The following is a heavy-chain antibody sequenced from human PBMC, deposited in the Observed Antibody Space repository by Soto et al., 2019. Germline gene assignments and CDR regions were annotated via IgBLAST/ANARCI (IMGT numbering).Heavy chain of an antibody. V-gene: IGHV1-58*01. J-gene: IGHJ6*02. CDR3: AASDRVVTDEPGYYYYGMDV. CDR2: IVVGSGNT. CDR1: GFTFTSSA. Sequence: GASVKVSCKASGFTFTSSAVQWVRQARGQRLEWIGWIVVGSGNTNYARKFQERVTITREMSTSTAYMELSSLRSEDTAVYYCAASDRVVTDEPGYYYYGMDVWGQGTTVTVSS. D-gene: IGHD2-21*02.